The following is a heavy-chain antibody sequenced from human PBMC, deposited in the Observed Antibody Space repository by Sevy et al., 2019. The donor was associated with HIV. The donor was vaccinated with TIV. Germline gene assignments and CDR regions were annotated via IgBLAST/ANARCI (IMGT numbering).Heavy chain of an antibody. D-gene: IGHD3-22*01. CDR2: ISAYNGNT. CDR1: GYTFTSYG. CDR3: ARANLPTTYYYDSSGTGGYFDY. V-gene: IGHV1-18*01. J-gene: IGHJ4*02. Sequence: ASVKVSCKASGYTFTSYGISWVRQAPGQGLEWMGWISAYNGNTNYPQKLQGRVTMTTDTSTSTAYMELRSLRSDDTAVYYCARANLPTTYYYDSSGTGGYFDYWGQRTLVTASS.